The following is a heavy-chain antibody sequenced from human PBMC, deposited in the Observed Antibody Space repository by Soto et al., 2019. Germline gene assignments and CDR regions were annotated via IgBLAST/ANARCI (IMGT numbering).Heavy chain of an antibody. CDR3: EKVSRYYDSSVDLY. Sequence: EVQLLESGGGLVQPGGSLRLSCAASGLTFSSFAMSWVSQAPGKGLEWVSAITSRDSSTYYADSVKGRFTISRDNSKNTLYLQMNSLRVEDTAVYYCEKVSRYYDSSVDLYWGQGNLGTVSS. J-gene: IGHJ4*02. D-gene: IGHD3-22*01. CDR1: GLTFSSFA. V-gene: IGHV3-23*01. CDR2: ITSRDSST.